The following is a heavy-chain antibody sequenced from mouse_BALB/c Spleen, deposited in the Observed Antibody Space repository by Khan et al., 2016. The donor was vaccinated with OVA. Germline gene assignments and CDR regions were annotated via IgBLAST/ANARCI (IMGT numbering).Heavy chain of an antibody. CDR1: GYTFTSYW. CDR2: INPSNGRT. J-gene: IGHJ3*01. D-gene: IGHD2-4*01. Sequence: QVQLQQPGAELVKPGASVKLSCKASGYTFTSYWMHWVKQRPGQGLEWIGEINPSNGRTNYNEKFKSKATLTVDKSSNTAYMQLSSLTSEDSAVYYCARSTMMTTEFAYWGQGTLVTVSA. CDR3: ARSTMMTTEFAY. V-gene: IGHV1S81*02.